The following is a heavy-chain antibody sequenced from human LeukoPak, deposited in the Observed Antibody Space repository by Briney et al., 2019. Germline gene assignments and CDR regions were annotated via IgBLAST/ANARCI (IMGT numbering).Heavy chain of an antibody. CDR2: MYLGDSET. V-gene: IGHV5-51*01. D-gene: IGHD6-19*01. J-gene: IGHJ4*02. CDR1: GYSFTSYW. Sequence: GESLKISCKGSGYSFTSYWIGWVRQMPGKGLEWMGIMYLGDSETRYSPSFQGQVTISADKSISTVFLQWSSLKASDTAMYCCVRHEGSISGWPFDYWGQGTLVTVSS. CDR3: VRHEGSISGWPFDY.